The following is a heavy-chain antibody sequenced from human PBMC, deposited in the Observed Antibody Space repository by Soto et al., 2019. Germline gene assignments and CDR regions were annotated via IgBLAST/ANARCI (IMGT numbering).Heavy chain of an antibody. Sequence: QVQLQESGPGLVKPSGTLSLTCAVSGDSISSPKWWTWLRQPPGKGLEWIGDLLHSGTTNYNPSLKXXVIFSVDKSQNQFSLSLTSVTAADTAIYYCAYSSGWYRHDVWGQGTSVTVSS. CDR1: GDSISSPKW. J-gene: IGHJ3*01. V-gene: IGHV4-4*02. CDR2: LLHSGTT. D-gene: IGHD6-19*01. CDR3: AYSSGWYRHDV.